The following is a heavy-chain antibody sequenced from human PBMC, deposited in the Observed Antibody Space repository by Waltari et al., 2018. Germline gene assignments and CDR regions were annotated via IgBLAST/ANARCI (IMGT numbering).Heavy chain of an antibody. CDR3: ASSVDSLGYYYDGMDV. V-gene: IGHV3-64*07. CDR1: GFTFSSYA. J-gene: IGHJ6*02. CDR2: ISSNGGST. D-gene: IGHD2-15*01. Sequence: EVQLVESGGGLVQPGGSLRLSCAASGFTFSSYAMHWVRQAPGKGLEYVSAISSNGGSTYYADSVKGRFTISRDNSKNTLYLQMGSLRAEDMAVYYCASSVDSLGYYYDGMDVWGQGTTV.